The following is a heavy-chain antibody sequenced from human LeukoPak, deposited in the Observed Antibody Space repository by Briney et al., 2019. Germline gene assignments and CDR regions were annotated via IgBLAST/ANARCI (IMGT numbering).Heavy chain of an antibody. J-gene: IGHJ4*02. CDR3: ARDFFPRQDYGDYLSSYDY. Sequence: SETLSLTCTASGGSISSYYWSWIRQPPGKGLEWIGYIYYSGSTNYNPSLKSRVTISVDTSKNQFSLKLSSVTAADTAVYYCARDFFPRQDYGDYLSSYDYWGQGTLVTVSS. D-gene: IGHD4-17*01. CDR1: GGSISSYY. V-gene: IGHV4-59*01. CDR2: IYYSGST.